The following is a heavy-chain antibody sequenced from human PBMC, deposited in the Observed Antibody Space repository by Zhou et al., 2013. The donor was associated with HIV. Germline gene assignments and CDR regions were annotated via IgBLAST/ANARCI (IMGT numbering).Heavy chain of an antibody. CDR1: GYTFTGYY. CDR3: ARVGAKGSGWLGAEYFQH. J-gene: IGHJ1*01. CDR2: INPSGGGT. Sequence: QVQLVQSGAEVKEPGASLKVSCKASGYTFTGYYMHWVRQAPGQGLEWMGMINPSGGGTSYAQKFQGRVTMTSDTSISTVYMEVNRLRSDDTAVYYCARVGAKGSGWLGAEYFQHWGQGTRGHRSPQ. V-gene: IGHV1-46*01. D-gene: IGHD6-19*01.